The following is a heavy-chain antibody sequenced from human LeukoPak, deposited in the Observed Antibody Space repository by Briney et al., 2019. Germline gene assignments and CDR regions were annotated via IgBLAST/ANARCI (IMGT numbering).Heavy chain of an antibody. V-gene: IGHV3-23*01. CDR1: GFTFSSHV. Sequence: PGGSLRLSCAASGFTFSSHVMGWVRQAPGKGLEWVSTINSNGAGTYYADSVKGRFTISRDNSKNTLYLQMNSLRAEDTAVYYCAKDARVTMIVVVYWGQGTLVTVSS. J-gene: IGHJ4*02. CDR2: INSNGAGT. CDR3: AKDARVTMIVVVY. D-gene: IGHD3-22*01.